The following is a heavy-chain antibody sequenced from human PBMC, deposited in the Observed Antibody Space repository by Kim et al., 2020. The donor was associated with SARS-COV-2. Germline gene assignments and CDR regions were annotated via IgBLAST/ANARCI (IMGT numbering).Heavy chain of an antibody. J-gene: IGHJ6*02. Sequence: GGSLRLSCAASGFTFSNYAMHWVRQAPGKGLEYVSVISSKGGTTYYANSVRGRFTISRDNSKNTLFLQMGRLRAEDMAVYYCAREGGGELLLNYYGMDVWGQGTTVTVSS. D-gene: IGHD1-26*01. CDR1: GFTFSNYA. CDR3: AREGGGELLLNYYGMDV. CDR2: ISSKGGTT. V-gene: IGHV3-64*01.